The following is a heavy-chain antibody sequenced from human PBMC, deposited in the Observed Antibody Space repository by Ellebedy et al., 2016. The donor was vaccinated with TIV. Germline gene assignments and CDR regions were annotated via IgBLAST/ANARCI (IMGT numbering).Heavy chain of an antibody. V-gene: IGHV4-34*01. J-gene: IGHJ6*02. CDR1: GFTFSSYS. CDR3: ARGRVWFGELSRYYYYGMDV. CDR2: INHSGST. Sequence: ESLKISXAASGFTFSSYSMNWVRQAPGKGLEWIGEINHSGSTNYNPSLKSRVTISVDTSKNQFSLKLSSVTAADTAVYYCARGRVWFGELSRYYYYGMDVWGQGTTVTVSS. D-gene: IGHD3-10*01.